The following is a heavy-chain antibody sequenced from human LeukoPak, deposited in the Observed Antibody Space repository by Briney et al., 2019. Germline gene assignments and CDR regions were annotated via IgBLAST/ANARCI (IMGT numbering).Heavy chain of an antibody. Sequence: GGSLRLSCAASGFTFSSYDMHWVRQATGKGLEWVSGISTAGGTNYPGSVKGRFTISRENAKNSVYLQMNSLRAGDTAVYCAREIAVAGTWYFDLWGRGTLVTVSS. CDR3: AREIAVAGTWYFDL. CDR2: ISTAGGT. CDR1: GFTFSSYD. D-gene: IGHD6-19*01. J-gene: IGHJ2*01. V-gene: IGHV3-13*01.